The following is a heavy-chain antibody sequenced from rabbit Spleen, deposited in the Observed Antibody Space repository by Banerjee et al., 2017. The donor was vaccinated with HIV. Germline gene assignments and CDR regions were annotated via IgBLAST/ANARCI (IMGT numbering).Heavy chain of an antibody. CDR2: CYGGGNRDS. J-gene: IGHJ4*01. CDR3: ARDLVAVIGWNFNL. D-gene: IGHD1-1*01. CDR1: GFTISTSYW. Sequence: QEQLEESGGDLVKPEGSLTLTCTASGFTISTSYWICWVRQAPGKGLEWIACCYGGGNRDSYYANWAKGRFTISKTSSTTVTLQMTSLTAADTATYFCARDLVAVIGWNFNLWGPGTLVTVS. V-gene: IGHV1S45*01.